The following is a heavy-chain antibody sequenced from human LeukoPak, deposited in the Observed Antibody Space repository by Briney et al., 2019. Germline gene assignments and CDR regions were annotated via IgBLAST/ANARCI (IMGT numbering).Heavy chain of an antibody. CDR1: GYSFTSYW. CDR3: ARLVMYYDILTGYYHWFDP. J-gene: IGHJ5*02. D-gene: IGHD3-9*01. CDR2: IDPSDSYT. V-gene: IGHV5-10-1*01. Sequence: GESLKTSCKGCGYSFTSYWISWVRQMPGKGLEWMGRIDPSDSYTNYSPSFQGHVTISADKSISTACLQWSSLKASDTAMYYCARLVMYYDILTGYYHWFDPWGQGTLVTVSS.